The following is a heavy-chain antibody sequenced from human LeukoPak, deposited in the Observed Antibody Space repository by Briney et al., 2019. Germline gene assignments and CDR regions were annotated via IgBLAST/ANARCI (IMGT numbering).Heavy chain of an antibody. V-gene: IGHV3-7*01. J-gene: IGHJ3*02. CDR2: IKQDGSEK. CDR3: ARDHVLLWFGELFSPLEGAAFDI. Sequence: PGGSLRLSCVASGFTFSDYYMSWVRQPPGKGLEGVANIKQDGSEKYYVDSVKGRFTISRDNAKNSLYLQMNSLRAEDTAVYSCARDHVLLWFGELFSPLEGAAFDIWGQGTMVTVSS. D-gene: IGHD3-10*01. CDR1: GFTFSDYY.